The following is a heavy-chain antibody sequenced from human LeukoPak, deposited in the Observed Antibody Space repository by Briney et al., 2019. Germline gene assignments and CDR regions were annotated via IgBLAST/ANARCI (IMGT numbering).Heavy chain of an antibody. D-gene: IGHD5-24*01. J-gene: IGHJ4*02. CDR2: IYYSGST. CDR3: ARLRDGYSHFDY. CDR1: GGSISSYY. V-gene: IGHV4-59*08. Sequence: KPSETLSLTCTVSGGSISSYYWSWIRQPPGKGLEWIGYIYYSGSTNYNPSLKSRVTISVDTSKNQFSLKLSSVTAADTAVYYCARLRDGYSHFDYWGQGTLVTVSS.